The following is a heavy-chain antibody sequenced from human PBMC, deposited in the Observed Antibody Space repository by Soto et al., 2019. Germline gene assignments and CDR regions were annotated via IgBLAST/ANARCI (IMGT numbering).Heavy chain of an antibody. J-gene: IGHJ4*02. CDR2: IYSGGST. CDR3: ARSGVVDTIDY. D-gene: IGHD5-18*01. Sequence: EVQLVETGGGLIQPGGSLRLSCAASGFTVSSNYMSWVRQAPGKGLEWVSVIYSGGSTYYADSVKGRFTISRDNSKNTLYIPMNSLRAEDTAVYYRARSGVVDTIDYWGQGTLVTVSS. V-gene: IGHV3-53*02. CDR1: GFTVSSNY.